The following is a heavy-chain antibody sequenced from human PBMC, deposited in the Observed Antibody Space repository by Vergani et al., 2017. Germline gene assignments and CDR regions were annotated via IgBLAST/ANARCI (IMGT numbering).Heavy chain of an antibody. Sequence: MQLVESGGGLVKPGGSLRLSCAASGFTFSSYSMNWVRQAPGKGLEWVAVISYDGTQIYYADSVKGRFTISRDNSKSTLYLQMNSLRTEDTAVYYCATKSCGTPGCQIGYFREWGQGTLVTVSS. V-gene: IGHV3-30*03. CDR3: ATKSCGTPGCQIGYFRE. J-gene: IGHJ1*01. D-gene: IGHD1-1*01. CDR1: GFTFSSYS. CDR2: ISYDGTQI.